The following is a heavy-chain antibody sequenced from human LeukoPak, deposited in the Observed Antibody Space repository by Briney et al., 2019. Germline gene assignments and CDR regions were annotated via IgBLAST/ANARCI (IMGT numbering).Heavy chain of an antibody. CDR1: GYTFTSYD. CDR3: ARGGCSSTSCHIQYYYYYMDV. J-gene: IGHJ6*03. CDR2: MNPNSGKT. Sequence: ASVKVSSKASGYTFTSYDINWVRQAPGQGLEWMGWMNPNSGKTGYTQKFQGRVTMTRNTSISTAYMELSSLRSKDAAVYYCARGGCSSTSCHIQYYYYYMDVWGKGTTVTVSS. V-gene: IGHV1-8*01. D-gene: IGHD2-2*02.